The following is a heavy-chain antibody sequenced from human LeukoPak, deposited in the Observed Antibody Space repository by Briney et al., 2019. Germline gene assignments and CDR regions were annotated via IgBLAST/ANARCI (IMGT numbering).Heavy chain of an antibody. V-gene: IGHV4-4*07. CDR1: GGSISSYY. CDR3: ARDSAWGDYPTAWFDP. D-gene: IGHD4-17*01. CDR2: IYTSGST. J-gene: IGHJ5*02. Sequence: SETLSLTCTVSGGSISSYYWSWIRQPAGKGLEWIGRIYTSGSTNYNPSLKSRVTMSVDTSKNQFSLKLSSVTAADTAVYYCARDSAWGDYPTAWFDPWGQGTLVTVSS.